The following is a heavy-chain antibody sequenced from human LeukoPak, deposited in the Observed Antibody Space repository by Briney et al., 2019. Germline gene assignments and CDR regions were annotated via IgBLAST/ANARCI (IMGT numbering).Heavy chain of an antibody. CDR3: AKDPGYTYGYYFDF. Sequence: PGGSLSLSCAASGFTFSNHAMSWVRQAPGKGLEWVSGITGSSGSRYYTDSVKGRFTISRDNSKNTLYLQMNSLRAEDTAVYYCAKDPGYTYGYYFDFWGQGTLLTVS. D-gene: IGHD5-18*01. CDR2: ITGSSGSR. J-gene: IGHJ4*02. CDR1: GFTFSNHA. V-gene: IGHV3-23*01.